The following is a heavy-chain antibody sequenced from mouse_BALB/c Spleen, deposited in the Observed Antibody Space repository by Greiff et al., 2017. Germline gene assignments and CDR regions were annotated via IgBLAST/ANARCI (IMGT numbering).Heavy chain of an antibody. D-gene: IGHD3-2*01. CDR3: ARDEGQRGLREYYYAMED. J-gene: IGHJ4*01. CDR1: GFSLTGYG. V-gene: IGHV2-6-7*01. Sequence: VQRVESGPGLVAPSQSLSITCTVSGFSLTGYGVNWVRQPPGKGLEWLGMIWGDGSTDYNSALKSRLSISKDNSKSQVFLKMNRLQTDDTARYYGARDEGQRGLREYYYAMEDWGQGTAVTGSA. CDR2: IWGDGST.